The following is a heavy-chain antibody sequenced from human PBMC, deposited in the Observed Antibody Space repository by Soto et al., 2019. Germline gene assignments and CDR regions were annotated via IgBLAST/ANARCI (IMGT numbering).Heavy chain of an antibody. D-gene: IGHD3-22*01. V-gene: IGHV1-69*13. J-gene: IGHJ5*02. CDR2: IIPIFGTA. Sequence: SVKVSCKASGGTFSSYAISWVRQAPGQGLDWMGGIIPIFGTANYAQKFQGRVTLTADESTSTAYMELSSLRSEDTAVHYCARDSPFDSSPHLNWFDPWGQGTLVTVSS. CDR3: ARDSPFDSSPHLNWFDP. CDR1: GGTFSSYA.